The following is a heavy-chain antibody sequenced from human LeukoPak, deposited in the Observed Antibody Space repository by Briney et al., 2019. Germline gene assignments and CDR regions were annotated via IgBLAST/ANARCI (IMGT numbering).Heavy chain of an antibody. CDR1: GFSLSTSGVG. D-gene: IGHD3-16*01. CDR2: IYWNDDK. Sequence: SGPTLVKPTQTLTLTCTFSGFSLSTSGVGVGWIRQPPGKALEWLALIYWNDDKRYSPSLKSRLTITKDTSKNQVVLTMTNMDPVATATYYCAHGGEQPTPKYSQHGGRGPLGT. CDR3: AHGGEQPTPKYSQH. J-gene: IGHJ1*01. V-gene: IGHV2-5*01.